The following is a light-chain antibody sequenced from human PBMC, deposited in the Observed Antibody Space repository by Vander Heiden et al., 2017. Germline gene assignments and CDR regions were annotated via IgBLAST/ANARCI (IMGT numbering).Light chain of an antibody. CDR1: QGISNY. J-gene: IGKJ3*01. Sequence: DIQRTQSPSSLSASVGDRVTITCRASQGISNYLAWYQQKPGKVPKLLIYAASTLQSGVPSRFSGSGSGTDFTLTISSLQPEDVATYYCQKYNSAPLFTFGPGTKVDIK. V-gene: IGKV1-27*01. CDR2: AAS. CDR3: QKYNSAPLFT.